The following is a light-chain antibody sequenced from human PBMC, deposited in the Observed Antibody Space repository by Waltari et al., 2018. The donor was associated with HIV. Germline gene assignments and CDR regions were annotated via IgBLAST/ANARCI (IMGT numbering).Light chain of an antibody. Sequence: QSVLTQPPSASGTPGQRVSISCSGSSSNIGSNIVNWYQQLPGTAPKLLIYSNNQPPSGFPDRFSGSKSGTSASLAISGLQSEDEADYYCAAWDDSLNAWVFGGGTKLTVL. V-gene: IGLV1-44*01. CDR1: SSNIGSNI. J-gene: IGLJ3*02. CDR2: SNN. CDR3: AAWDDSLNAWV.